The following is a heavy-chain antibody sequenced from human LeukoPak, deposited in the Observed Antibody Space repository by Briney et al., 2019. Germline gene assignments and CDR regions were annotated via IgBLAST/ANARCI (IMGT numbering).Heavy chain of an antibody. CDR3: ARIEGSSGYYFVPY. V-gene: IGHV1-2*02. D-gene: IGHD3-22*01. Sequence: ASVKVSCKASGYTFTGYYMHWVRQAPGQGLEWMGWINPNSGGTNYAQKFQGRVTVTRDTSISTAYMELSRLRSDDTAVYYCARIEGSSGYYFVPYWGQGTLVTVSS. CDR1: GYTFTGYY. J-gene: IGHJ4*02. CDR2: INPNSGGT.